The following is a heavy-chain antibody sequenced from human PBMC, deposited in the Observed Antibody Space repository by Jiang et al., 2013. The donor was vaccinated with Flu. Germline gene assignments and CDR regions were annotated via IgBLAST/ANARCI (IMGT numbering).Heavy chain of an antibody. CDR1: GYSFTNFW. CDR2: IYPGDSDT. D-gene: IGHD5-24*01. CDR3: ARPPRGCYNYVDY. J-gene: IGHJ4*02. V-gene: IGHV5-51*01. Sequence: GAEVKKPGESLKISCKVSGYSFTNFWIGWVRQMPGKGLEWIGVIYPGDSDTRYRPPFQGQVTISVDESISTAYLQWSSLKASDTAMYWXARPPRGCYNYVDYVGPGNPSHRLL.